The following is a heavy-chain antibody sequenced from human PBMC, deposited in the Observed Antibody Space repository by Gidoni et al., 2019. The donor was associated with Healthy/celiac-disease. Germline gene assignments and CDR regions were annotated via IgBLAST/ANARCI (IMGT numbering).Heavy chain of an antibody. CDR2: IYHSGST. Sequence: QVQLQESGPGLVKPSGTLSLTCAVSGGSISSSNWWNWVRQPPGKGLEWMGEIYHSGSTNYNPSLKSRVTISVDKSKNQFSLKLSSVTAADTAVFYCASRIAALTVDAFDIWGQGTMVTVSS. J-gene: IGHJ3*02. V-gene: IGHV4-4*02. D-gene: IGHD2-15*01. CDR1: GGSISSSNW. CDR3: ASRIAALTVDAFDI.